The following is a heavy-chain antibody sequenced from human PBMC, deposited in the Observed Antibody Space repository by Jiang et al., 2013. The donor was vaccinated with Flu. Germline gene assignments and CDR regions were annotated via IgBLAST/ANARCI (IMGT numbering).Heavy chain of an antibody. Sequence: LSLTCTVSGGSVSSGSYYWSWIRQPPGKGLEWIGYIYYSGSTNYNPSLKSRVTISVDTSKNQFSLKLSSVTAADTAVYYCARDRSHYGGNSEVAFDIWGQGTMVTVSS. CDR2: IYYSGST. CDR1: GGSVSSGSYY. V-gene: IGHV4-61*01. D-gene: IGHD4-23*01. CDR3: ARDRSHYGGNSEVAFDI. J-gene: IGHJ3*02.